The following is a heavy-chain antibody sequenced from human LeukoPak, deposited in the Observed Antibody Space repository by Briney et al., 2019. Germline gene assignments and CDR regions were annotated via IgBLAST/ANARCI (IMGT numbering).Heavy chain of an antibody. CDR2: LYSGGST. D-gene: IGHD2-15*01. CDR1: GFTVSSNY. CDR3: ARAPRMVYFDY. J-gene: IGHJ4*02. Sequence: GRSLRLSCAASGFTVSSNYMTWVRQAPGKGLEWVSVLYSGGSTYYADSVKGRFTISRDNSKYTLYLQMNSLRAEDTAVYYCARAPRMVYFDYWGQGTLVTVSS. V-gene: IGHV3-53*01.